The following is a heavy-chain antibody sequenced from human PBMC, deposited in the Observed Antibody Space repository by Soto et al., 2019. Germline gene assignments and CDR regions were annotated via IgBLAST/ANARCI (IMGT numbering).Heavy chain of an antibody. V-gene: IGHV6-1*01. D-gene: IGHD6-19*01. CDR1: GDSASSNSAA. J-gene: IGHJ6*02. CDR2: TYYRSKWYN. CDR3: AREGDGIAVVGNFYEYYSYGMDV. Sequence: SQTLSLTCAISGDSASSNSAAWNWIRQSPSRDLEWLGRTYYRSKWYNDYAVSVKSRITINPDTSKNQFSLQLNSVTPEDTAVYYCAREGDGIAVVGNFYEYYSYGMDVWGQGTKVPVSS.